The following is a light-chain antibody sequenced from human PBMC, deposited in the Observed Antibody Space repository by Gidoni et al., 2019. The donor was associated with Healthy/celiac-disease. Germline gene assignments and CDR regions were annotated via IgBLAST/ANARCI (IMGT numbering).Light chain of an antibody. Sequence: DIQMTQSPSSLSASGGDRVTITCRASQGISHYLAWYQQKPGKVPKLLIYAASTLQSGVPSRFSGSGAGTDFTLAISSLQPEDVATYYCQKYNSAPLFTFGPGTKVDIK. V-gene: IGKV1-27*01. CDR2: AAS. J-gene: IGKJ3*01. CDR1: QGISHY. CDR3: QKYNSAPLFT.